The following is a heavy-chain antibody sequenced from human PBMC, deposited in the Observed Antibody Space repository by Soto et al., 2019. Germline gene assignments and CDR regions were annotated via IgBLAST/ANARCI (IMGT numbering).Heavy chain of an antibody. V-gene: IGHV3-74*01. CDR3: ARGILTSIDMVDY. J-gene: IGHJ4*02. D-gene: IGHD2-21*01. CDR2: ISGAGTRT. CDR1: GFTFSSYW. Sequence: EVQLVESGGALVQPGGSLRLSCAASGFTFSSYWMHWVRQGPGKGLVWVSRISGAGTRTNYADSVRGRFTVSRDNAKNTLYLQRNSLTAEDTAVYYCARGILTSIDMVDYWGQGTLVTVSS.